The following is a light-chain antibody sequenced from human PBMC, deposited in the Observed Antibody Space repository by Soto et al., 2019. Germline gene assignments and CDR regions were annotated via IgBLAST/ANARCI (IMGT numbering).Light chain of an antibody. Sequence: EIVLTQSPGTLSLSPGERATLSCRASQSVSSSFLAWYQQKPGQAPRPLIYGASSRATGIPDRFSGSGSGTDFTLTISRLEPEDFAVYYCQQYDCSPWTFGQGTKVEIK. V-gene: IGKV3-20*01. CDR3: QQYDCSPWT. J-gene: IGKJ1*01. CDR2: GAS. CDR1: QSVSSSF.